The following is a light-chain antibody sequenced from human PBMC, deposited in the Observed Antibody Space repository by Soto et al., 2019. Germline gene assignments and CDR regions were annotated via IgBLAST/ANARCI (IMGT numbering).Light chain of an antibody. V-gene: IGKV1-8*01. CDR3: KQYYSYHRA. CDR2: AAY. J-gene: IGKJ1*01. Sequence: AIRMTQSPSSLSASTGDRVTISCRASQGISSYLAWYQKKPGKDNKIMIYAAYTLQSGVPSRFSGSGSGTDFTLKISCLQSEDFATYYCKQYYSYHRALGKGTKGDIK. CDR1: QGISSY.